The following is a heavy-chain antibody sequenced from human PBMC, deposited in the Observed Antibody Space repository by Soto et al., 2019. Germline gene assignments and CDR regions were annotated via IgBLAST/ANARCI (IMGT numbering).Heavy chain of an antibody. CDR2: IYPGDSDT. CDR1: GYSFTSYW. CDR3: ARPLSDTAMLTGNDASDI. V-gene: IGHV5-51*01. D-gene: IGHD5-18*01. Sequence: PGESLKISCKGSGYSFTSYWIGWVRQMPGKGLEWMGIIYPGDSDTRYSPSFQGQVTISADKSISTAYLQWSSLKASDTAMYYCARPLSDTAMLTGNDASDIWGQGTIVTVSS. J-gene: IGHJ3*02.